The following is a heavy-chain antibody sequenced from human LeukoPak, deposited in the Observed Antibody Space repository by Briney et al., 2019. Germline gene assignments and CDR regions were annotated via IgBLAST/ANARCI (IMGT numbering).Heavy chain of an antibody. J-gene: IGHJ4*02. CDR2: IYSRGST. V-gene: IGHV4-4*07. Sequence: PSETLSLTCTVSGGSISSYYWSWIRQPAGKGLEWIGRIYSRGSTNYNPSLKSRVTLSVDTSKNQFSLKLTSVTAADTAVYYCARSPSYDSSGYRLYFFDSWGQGVLVTVSS. CDR3: ARSPSYDSSGYRLYFFDS. CDR1: GGSISSYY. D-gene: IGHD3-22*01.